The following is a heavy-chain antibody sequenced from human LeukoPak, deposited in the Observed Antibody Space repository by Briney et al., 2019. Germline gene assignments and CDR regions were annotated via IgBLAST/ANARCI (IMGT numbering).Heavy chain of an antibody. J-gene: IGHJ4*02. CDR2: ISGSGGST. V-gene: IGHV3-23*01. CDR1: GFTFSSYA. Sequence: GGSLRLSCAASGFTFSSYAMSWVRQAPGQGLEWVSAISGSGGSTYYADSVKGRFTISRDNSKNTLYLQMNSLRAEDTAVYYCAKGQSYCSSTSCYITSFDYWGQGTLVTVSS. CDR3: AKGQSYCSSTSCYITSFDY. D-gene: IGHD2-2*02.